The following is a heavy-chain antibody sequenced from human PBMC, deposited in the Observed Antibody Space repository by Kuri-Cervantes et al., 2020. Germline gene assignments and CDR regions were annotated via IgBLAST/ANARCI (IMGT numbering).Heavy chain of an antibody. CDR3: AKDRGGQGGMDV. CDR1: GSTFSSYA. CDR2: ISYDGSNK. Sequence: LSLTCAASGSTFSSYAMHWVRQAPGKGLEWVAVISYDGSNKYYADSVKGRFTISRDNSKNTLYLQMNSLRAEDTAVYYCAKDRGGQGGMDVWGQGTTVTVSS. J-gene: IGHJ6*02. D-gene: IGHD3-16*01. V-gene: IGHV3-30-3*01.